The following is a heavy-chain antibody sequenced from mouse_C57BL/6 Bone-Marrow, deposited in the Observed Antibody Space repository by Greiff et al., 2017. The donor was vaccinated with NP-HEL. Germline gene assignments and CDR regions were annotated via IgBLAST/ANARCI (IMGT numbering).Heavy chain of an antibody. CDR2: ISYSGST. J-gene: IGHJ4*01. CDR3: ARSPLWLRRNYYAMDY. V-gene: IGHV3-8*01. Sequence: EVKLEESGPGLAKPSQTLSLTCSVTGYSIPSDYWNWIRKFPGNKLEYMGYISYSGSTYYNPSLKSRISITRDTSKNQYYLHLNSVTTEDTATYYCARSPLWLRRNYYAMDYWGQGTSVTVSS. D-gene: IGHD2-2*01. CDR1: GYSIPSDY.